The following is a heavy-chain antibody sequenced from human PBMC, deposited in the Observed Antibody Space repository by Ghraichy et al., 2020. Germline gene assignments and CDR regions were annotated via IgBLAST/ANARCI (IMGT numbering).Heavy chain of an antibody. CDR1: GFTFNTYS. D-gene: IGHD3-22*01. CDR3: ARDHYESSVDPFDI. J-gene: IGHJ3*02. Sequence: GGSLRLSCAASGFTFNTYSMNWVRQAPGKGLEWVSYITGSSSTIYYADSVKGRFTISRDNAKNSLYLQMNSLRAEDMAVYYCARDHYESSVDPFDIWGQGTMVTVSS. CDR2: ITGSSSTI. V-gene: IGHV3-48*01.